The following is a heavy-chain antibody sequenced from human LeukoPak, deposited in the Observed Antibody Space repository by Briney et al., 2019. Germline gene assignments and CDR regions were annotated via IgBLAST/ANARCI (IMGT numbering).Heavy chain of an antibody. D-gene: IGHD6-19*01. J-gene: IGHJ4*02. CDR1: GGSFSGYY. Sequence: PSETLPLTCAVYGGSFSGYYWSWIRQPPGKGLEWIGEINHSGSTNYNPSLKSRVTISVDTSKNQFSLKLSSVTAADTAVYYCARQGEIAVAGIVFDYWGQGTLVTVSS. V-gene: IGHV4-34*01. CDR2: INHSGST. CDR3: ARQGEIAVAGIVFDY.